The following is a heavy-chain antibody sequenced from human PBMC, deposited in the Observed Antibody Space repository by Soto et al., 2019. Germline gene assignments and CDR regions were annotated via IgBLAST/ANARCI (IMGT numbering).Heavy chain of an antibody. CDR1: GFTFSSYG. Sequence: PGGSLRLSCAASGFTFSSYGMHWVRQAPGKGLEWVAVISYDGSNKYYADSVKGRFTISRDNSKNTLYLQMNSLRAEDTAVYYCAKAGKEYSGPVDYWGQGTLVTVSS. V-gene: IGHV3-30*18. J-gene: IGHJ4*02. CDR2: ISYDGSNK. D-gene: IGHD1-26*01. CDR3: AKAGKEYSGPVDY.